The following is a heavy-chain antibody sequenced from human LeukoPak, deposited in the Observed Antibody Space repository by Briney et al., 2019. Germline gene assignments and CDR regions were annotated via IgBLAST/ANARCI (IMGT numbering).Heavy chain of an antibody. Sequence: GGSLRLSCVASGFIFSNSGMHWVRQAPGKGLEWVSFIRYEGSRKYYADSVKGRFTISRDNSKNTLYLQINSLRAEDTAVYYCARGIAAAGTGLFNWGQGTLLTVSS. J-gene: IGHJ4*02. V-gene: IGHV3-30*02. CDR2: IRYEGSRK. CDR1: GFIFSNSG. CDR3: ARGIAAAGTGLFN. D-gene: IGHD6-13*01.